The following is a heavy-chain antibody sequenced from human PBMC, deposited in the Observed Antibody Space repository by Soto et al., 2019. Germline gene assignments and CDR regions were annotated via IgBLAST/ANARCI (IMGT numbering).Heavy chain of an antibody. D-gene: IGHD1-26*01. V-gene: IGHV4-59*12. CDR2: VYFTGST. CDR1: GGSISSYY. CDR3: ARLSGSYNDRYFDN. Sequence: SETLSLTCTVSGGSISSYYWSWIRQPPGKGLEWIGYVYFTGSTNYNPSLKSRVTISVDTSNNQFSLKLKSVTAADTAVYFCARLSGSYNDRYFDNWGQGTLVTVSS. J-gene: IGHJ4*02.